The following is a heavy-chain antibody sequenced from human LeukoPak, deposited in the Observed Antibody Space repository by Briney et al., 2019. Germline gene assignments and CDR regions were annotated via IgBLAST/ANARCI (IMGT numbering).Heavy chain of an antibody. J-gene: IGHJ4*02. CDR3: AKDPYYYDSSGQIDY. CDR2: ISGSGGST. D-gene: IGHD3-22*01. V-gene: IGHV3-23*01. Sequence: PGRSLRLSCAASGFTFSSYGMHWVRQAPGKGLEWVSAISGSGGSTYYADSVKGRFTISRDNSKNTLYLQMNSLRAEDTAVYYCAKDPYYYDSSGQIDYWGQGTLVTVSS. CDR1: GFTFSSYG.